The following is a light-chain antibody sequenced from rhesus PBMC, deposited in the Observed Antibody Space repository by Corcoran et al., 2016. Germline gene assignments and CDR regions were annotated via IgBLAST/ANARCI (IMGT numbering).Light chain of an antibody. Sequence: DIQMTQSPSSLSASVGDRVTITSRTSSNVNNYLILYQQKPGKAPKLLIYKPSIFQMGVPLRVSGSGSGTDYTFPNSSLQSEDVATYYSQHNYGTPHSLGQGTKVEIK. V-gene: IGKV1-74*01. CDR1: SNVNNY. CDR3: QHNYGTPHS. J-gene: IGKJ2*01. CDR2: KPS.